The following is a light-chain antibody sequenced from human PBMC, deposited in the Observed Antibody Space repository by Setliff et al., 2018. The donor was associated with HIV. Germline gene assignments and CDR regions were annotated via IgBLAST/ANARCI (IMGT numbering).Light chain of an antibody. CDR3: SSYTSSSTL. Sequence: QSVLTQPASVSGSPGQSITISCTGTSSDVGGYSYVSWYQQHPGKAPKLIISEVSNRPSGVSNRFSGSKSGNTASLTISGLQAEDEADYYCSSYTSSSTLFGTGTKVTVL. CDR1: SSDVGGYSY. V-gene: IGLV2-14*01. J-gene: IGLJ1*01. CDR2: EVS.